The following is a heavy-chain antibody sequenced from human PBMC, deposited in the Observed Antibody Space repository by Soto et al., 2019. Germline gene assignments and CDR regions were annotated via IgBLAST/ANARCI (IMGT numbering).Heavy chain of an antibody. V-gene: IGHV3-30*05. CDR3: ARWGTTGGLDV. J-gene: IGHJ1*01. CDR2: TSYDGSDK. Sequence: QVQLVESGGGVVQPGTSLRVSCVGSGFTFRSYVIHWVRQAPGKGLEWVALTSYDGSDKYYEDSVRGRLAISIDNSRNTVYLQMDSLRLEGTALYYCARWGTTGGLDVWGHGTLVSVSS. D-gene: IGHD3-16*01. CDR1: GFTFRSYV.